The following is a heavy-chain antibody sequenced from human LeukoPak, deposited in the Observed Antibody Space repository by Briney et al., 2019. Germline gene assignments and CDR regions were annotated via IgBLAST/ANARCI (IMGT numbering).Heavy chain of an antibody. D-gene: IGHD3-10*01. V-gene: IGHV4-59*11. Sequence: SETLSLTCTVSGGSISSHYWSWIRQPPGKGLEWIGYIYYSGSTNYNPSLKSRVTISVDTSKHQFSLKLSSVTAADTAVYYCARYYYGAGSLIDYWGQGTLVTVSS. CDR2: IYYSGST. CDR1: GGSISSHY. CDR3: ARYYYGAGSLIDY. J-gene: IGHJ4*02.